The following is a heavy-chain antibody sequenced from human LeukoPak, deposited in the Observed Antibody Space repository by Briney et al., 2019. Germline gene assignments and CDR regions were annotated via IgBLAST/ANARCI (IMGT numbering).Heavy chain of an antibody. CDR2: MNPNSGNT. D-gene: IGHD4-23*01. J-gene: IGHJ3*02. CDR3: ARVGPYGGNSAPYAFDI. Sequence: GASVKVSCKASGYTFTGYDINWVRQATGQGLEWMGWMNPNSGNTGYAQKFQGRVTMTRNTSISTAYMELSSLRSEDTAVYYCARVGPYGGNSAPYAFDIWGQGTMVTVSS. V-gene: IGHV1-8*01. CDR1: GYTFTGYD.